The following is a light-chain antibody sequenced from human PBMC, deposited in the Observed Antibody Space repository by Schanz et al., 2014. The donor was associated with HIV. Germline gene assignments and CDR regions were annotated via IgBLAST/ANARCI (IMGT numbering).Light chain of an antibody. V-gene: IGKV1-5*03. J-gene: IGKJ1*01. CDR3: QQYDNYSPT. CDR2: KAA. Sequence: DIQMTQSPSTLSASVGDRVTITCRASQSISSWVAWYQQKPGNAPKLLIHKAAGLASGVPSRFSGSGSGTEFTLTISSLQPDDSATYYCQQYDNYSPTFGQGTKVEI. CDR1: QSISSW.